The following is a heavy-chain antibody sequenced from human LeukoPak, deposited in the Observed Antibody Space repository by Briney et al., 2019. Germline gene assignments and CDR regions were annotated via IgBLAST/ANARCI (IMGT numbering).Heavy chain of an antibody. J-gene: IGHJ4*02. Sequence: TGGSLRLSCAASGFAFSSYSMNWVRQAPGKGLEWVSSISSSSSYIYYADSVKGRFTISRDNAKNSLYLQMNSLRAEDTAVYYCARDSVRDHYYDSSGYLLHGPYFDYWGQGTLVTVSS. CDR1: GFAFSSYS. CDR3: ARDSVRDHYYDSSGYLLHGPYFDY. D-gene: IGHD3-22*01. V-gene: IGHV3-21*01. CDR2: ISSSSSYI.